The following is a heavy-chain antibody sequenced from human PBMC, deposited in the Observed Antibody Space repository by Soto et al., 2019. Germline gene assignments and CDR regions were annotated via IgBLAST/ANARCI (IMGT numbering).Heavy chain of an antibody. Sequence: QVQLQESGPGLVKPSQTLSLTCTVSGGSISSGDYYWSWIRQPPGKGLEWIGYIYYSGSTYYNPCLNSRVSIALCTSKHQFSLKLSSVTAADTAVYYCARGRWEGWFDPWGQGTLVTVSS. CDR1: GGSISSGDYY. V-gene: IGHV4-30-4*01. J-gene: IGHJ5*02. CDR3: ARGRWEGWFDP. D-gene: IGHD1-26*01. CDR2: IYYSGST.